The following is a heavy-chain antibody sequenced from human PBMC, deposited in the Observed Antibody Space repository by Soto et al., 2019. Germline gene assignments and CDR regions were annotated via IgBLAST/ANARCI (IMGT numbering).Heavy chain of an antibody. CDR2: ISYDGSNK. CDR3: AKEAGAYDYYYGMDV. CDR1: GFTFSSYG. Sequence: ESGGGVVQPGRSLRLSCAASGFTFSSYGMHWVRQAPGKGLEWVAVISYDGSNKYYADSVKGRFTISRDNSKNTLYLQMNSLRAEDTAVYYCAKEAGAYDYYYGMDVWGQGTTVTVSS. D-gene: IGHD2-2*01. J-gene: IGHJ6*02. V-gene: IGHV3-30*18.